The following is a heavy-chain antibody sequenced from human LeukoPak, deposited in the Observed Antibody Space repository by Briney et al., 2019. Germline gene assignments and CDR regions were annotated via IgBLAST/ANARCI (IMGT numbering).Heavy chain of an antibody. V-gene: IGHV7-4-1*02. CDR1: GYSFTNHA. Sequence: ASVKVSCKASGYSFTNHAMNWLRQAPGQGLEWMGWINTNTGNPTYAQGFTGRFVFSLDISTSTAYLEISSLKAEDTAVHYCAAPSRRGRQLPDYWGQGTLDTVSS. CDR2: INTNTGNP. CDR3: AAPSRRGRQLPDY. D-gene: IGHD3-10*01. J-gene: IGHJ4*02.